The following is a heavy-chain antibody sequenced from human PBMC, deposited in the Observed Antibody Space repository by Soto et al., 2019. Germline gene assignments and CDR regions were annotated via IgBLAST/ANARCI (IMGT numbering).Heavy chain of an antibody. CDR1: GFSLSTRGVG. CDR2: IFWDDDK. J-gene: IGHJ4*02. Sequence: QITLKESGPTLAKPTQTLTLTCSFSGFSLSTRGVGVGWIRQPPGKALEWLALIFWDDDKWYSPSLRSRLTITEDTSKNQVVLIMTNMDPVDTATYCYAHRSRGYAYYFDQWGQGTLVTVSS. D-gene: IGHD5-12*01. CDR3: AHRSRGYAYYFDQ. V-gene: IGHV2-5*02.